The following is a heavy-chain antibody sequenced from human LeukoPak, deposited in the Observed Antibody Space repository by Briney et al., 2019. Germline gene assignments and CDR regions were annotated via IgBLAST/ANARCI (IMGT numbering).Heavy chain of an antibody. D-gene: IGHD3-3*01. Sequence: SETLSLTCTVSGGSISSSSYYWGWIRQPPGKGLEWIGSIYYSGSTYYNPSLKSRVTISVDTSKNQFSLKLSSVTAADTAVYYCARVFTIFGVPKHYFDYWGQGTLVTVSS. CDR3: ARVFTIFGVPKHYFDY. V-gene: IGHV4-39*07. J-gene: IGHJ4*02. CDR1: GGSISSSSYY. CDR2: IYYSGST.